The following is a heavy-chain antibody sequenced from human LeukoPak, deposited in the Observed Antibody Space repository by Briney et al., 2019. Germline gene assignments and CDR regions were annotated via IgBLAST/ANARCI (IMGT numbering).Heavy chain of an antibody. J-gene: IGHJ4*02. CDR2: IYYSGST. Sequence: SETLSLTCTVSGGSISSYYWSWIRQPPGKGLEWIGYIYYSGSTNYNPSLKSRVTISVDTSKNQFSLKLSSVTAADTAVYYCARVGFMVRGVIDYFDYWGQGTLVTVSS. D-gene: IGHD3-10*01. CDR3: ARVGFMVRGVIDYFDY. CDR1: GGSISSYY. V-gene: IGHV4-59*01.